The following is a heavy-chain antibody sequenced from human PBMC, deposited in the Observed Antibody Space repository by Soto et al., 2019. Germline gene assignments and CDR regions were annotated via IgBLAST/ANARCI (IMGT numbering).Heavy chain of an antibody. CDR1: GFTFSSYA. Sequence: GGSLRLSCAASGFTFSSYAIHWVRQAPGNGLEWVSDIIDSGASTYYADSVEGRFTISRDNSKSTLYLQMNSLRAEDTALYYCAKGRSYYYYYGVDVWGQGTTVTVSS. CDR2: IIDSGAST. J-gene: IGHJ6*02. V-gene: IGHV3-23*01. CDR3: AKGRSYYYYYGVDV.